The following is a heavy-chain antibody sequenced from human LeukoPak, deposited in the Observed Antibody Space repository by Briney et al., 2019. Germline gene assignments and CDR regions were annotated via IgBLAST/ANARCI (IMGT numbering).Heavy chain of an antibody. Sequence: ASVKVSCKASGYTFTSYAMNWVRQAPGQGLEWMGWINTNTGNPTYAQGFTGRFVFSLDTSVSTAYLQISSLKAGDTAVYYCARGNGSGSYQYFYYYYGMDVWGQGTTVTVSS. CDR2: INTNTGNP. D-gene: IGHD3-10*01. V-gene: IGHV7-4-1*02. CDR1: GYTFTSYA. CDR3: ARGNGSGSYQYFYYYYGMDV. J-gene: IGHJ6*02.